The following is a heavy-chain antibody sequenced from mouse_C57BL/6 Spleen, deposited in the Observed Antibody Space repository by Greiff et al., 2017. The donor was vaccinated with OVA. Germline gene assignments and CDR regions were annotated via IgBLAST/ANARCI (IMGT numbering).Heavy chain of an antibody. J-gene: IGHJ1*03. Sequence: QVQLKESGPELVKPGASVKISCKASGYSFTSYYIHWVKQRPGQGLEWIGWIYPGSGNTKYNEKFKGKATLTADTSSSTAYMQLSSLTSEDSAVYYCARRYSNYEYFDVWGTGTTVTVSS. CDR3: ARRYSNYEYFDV. V-gene: IGHV1-66*01. D-gene: IGHD2-5*01. CDR1: GYSFTSYY. CDR2: IYPGSGNT.